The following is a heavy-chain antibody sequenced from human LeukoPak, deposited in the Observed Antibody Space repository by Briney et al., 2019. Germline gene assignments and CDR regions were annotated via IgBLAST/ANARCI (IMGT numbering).Heavy chain of an antibody. J-gene: IGHJ5*02. Sequence: SESLSLTCTVSGGSVSSGSNYWSWIRQPPGKGLEWIGYIYYSGSTNYNPSLKSRVTISVDTSKNQFSLKLSSVTAADTAVYYCARWHYYGSGSYYTNWFDPWGQGTLVTVSS. D-gene: IGHD3-10*01. CDR1: GGSVSSGSNY. CDR2: IYYSGST. CDR3: ARWHYYGSGSYYTNWFDP. V-gene: IGHV4-61*01.